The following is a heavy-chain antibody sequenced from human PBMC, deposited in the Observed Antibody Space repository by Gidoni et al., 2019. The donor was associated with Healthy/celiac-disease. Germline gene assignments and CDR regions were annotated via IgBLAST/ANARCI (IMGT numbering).Heavy chain of an antibody. CDR2: ILPSLGIA. Sequence: QVQLVQSGAEVKKPGCSVKVSCQASGGSFSCYTLSWVRQAPGQGLEWMGRILPSLGIANYAQKFQGRVTITADKATSTAYMELSSLRSEDTAVYYCARGGYCSSTSCYPTPYYYYGMDVWGQGTTVTVSS. D-gene: IGHD2-2*01. CDR1: GGSFSCYT. J-gene: IGHJ6*02. CDR3: ARGGYCSSTSCYPTPYYYYGMDV. V-gene: IGHV1-69*02.